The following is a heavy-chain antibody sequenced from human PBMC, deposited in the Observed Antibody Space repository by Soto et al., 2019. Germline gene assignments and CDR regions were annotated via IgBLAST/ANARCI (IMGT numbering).Heavy chain of an antibody. J-gene: IGHJ3*01. Sequence: DSLKISCKGSGYRVTSYWIGWGRQMPGNGLEWMGIIYPGDSDTRYSPSFQGQVTISADKSISTAYLQWSSLKASDTAMYYCARRGLAFEGYSDGPWCWGQGSLVTLAS. D-gene: IGHD5-18*01. V-gene: IGHV5-51*01. CDR1: GYRVTSYW. CDR3: ARRGLAFEGYSDGPWC. CDR2: IYPGDSDT.